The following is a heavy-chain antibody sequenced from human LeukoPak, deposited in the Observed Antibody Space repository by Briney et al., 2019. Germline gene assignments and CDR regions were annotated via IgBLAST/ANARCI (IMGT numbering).Heavy chain of an antibody. J-gene: IGHJ4*02. Sequence: GGSLRLSCAASGFTFSDYYMSWVRQAPGKGPEWVSYISASGSTIYYADSVKGRFTISRDNAKNSLYLQMNSLRVEDTAFYYCAKDNRRHYTSGPNPDSLHWGQGALVTVSS. CDR1: GFTFSDYY. D-gene: IGHD6-19*01. CDR3: AKDNRRHYTSGPNPDSLH. V-gene: IGHV3-11*01. CDR2: ISASGSTI.